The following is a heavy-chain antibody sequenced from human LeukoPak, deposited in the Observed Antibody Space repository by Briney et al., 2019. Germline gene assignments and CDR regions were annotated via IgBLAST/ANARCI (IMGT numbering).Heavy chain of an antibody. CDR2: ISYDGSNK. CDR1: GFTFSSYA. D-gene: IGHD4-4*01. CDR3: ASPSATVTTLDY. J-gene: IGHJ4*02. Sequence: ALRLSCAASGFTFSSYAMHWVRQAPGKGLEWVAVISYDGSNKYYADSVKGRFTISRDNSKNTLYLQMNSLGAEDTAVYYCASPSATVTTLDYWGQGTLVTVSS. V-gene: IGHV3-30-3*01.